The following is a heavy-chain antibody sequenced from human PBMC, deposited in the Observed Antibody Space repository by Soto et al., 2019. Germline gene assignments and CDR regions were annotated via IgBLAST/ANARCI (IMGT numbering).Heavy chain of an antibody. CDR3: ARGEYSGYDYPSNYYYGMDV. Sequence: PSETLSLTCTVSGGSISSGGYYWSWVRQAPGKGLEWVSYISSSSSTIYYADSVKGRFTISRDNAKNSLYLQMNSLRDEDTAVYYCARGEYSGYDYPSNYYYGMDVWGQGTTVTVSS. D-gene: IGHD5-12*01. CDR2: ISSSSSTI. V-gene: IGHV3-48*02. CDR1: GGSISSGGYY. J-gene: IGHJ6*02.